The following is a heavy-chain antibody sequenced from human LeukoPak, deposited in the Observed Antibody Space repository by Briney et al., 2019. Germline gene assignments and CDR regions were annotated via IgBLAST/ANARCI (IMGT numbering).Heavy chain of an antibody. Sequence: SETLSLTCTVSGESISSYYWSWIRQPAGKGLEWIGRIYTSGSTNYNPSLKSRVTMSVDTSKNQFSLKLSSVTAADTAVYYCARDRRYCSGGSCYLLSSWFDPWGQGTLVTVSS. CDR3: ARDRRYCSGGSCYLLSSWFDP. J-gene: IGHJ5*02. CDR2: IYTSGST. CDR1: GESISSYY. D-gene: IGHD2-15*01. V-gene: IGHV4-4*07.